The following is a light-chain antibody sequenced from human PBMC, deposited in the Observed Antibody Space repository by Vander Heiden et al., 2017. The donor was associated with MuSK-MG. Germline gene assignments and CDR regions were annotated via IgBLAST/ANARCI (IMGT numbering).Light chain of an antibody. J-gene: IGKJ2*01. CDR2: WAS. V-gene: IGKV4-1*01. Sequence: DIVMTPSPDSLAVSLGERATINCKSSQSVLYSPNNKNYLAWYQQKPGQPPKLLIYWASTRESGVPDRFSGSGSGTDFTLTISSLQAEDVAVYYCQQYYSTPYTFGQGTKLEIK. CDR3: QQYYSTPYT. CDR1: QSVLYSPNNKNY.